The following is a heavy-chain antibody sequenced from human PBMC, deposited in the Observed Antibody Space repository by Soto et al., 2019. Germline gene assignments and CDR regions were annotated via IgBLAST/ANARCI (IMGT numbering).Heavy chain of an antibody. CDR3: ARDRGSSWYGT. Sequence: SETLSLTCTVSGGSISSYYWSWIRQPPGKGLEWIGYIYYSGSTNYNPSLKSRVTISVDTSKNQYSLQLNSVTPEDTAVYYCARDRGSSWYGTWGQGTLVTVSS. J-gene: IGHJ5*02. V-gene: IGHV4-59*12. D-gene: IGHD6-13*01. CDR1: GGSISSYY. CDR2: IYYSGST.